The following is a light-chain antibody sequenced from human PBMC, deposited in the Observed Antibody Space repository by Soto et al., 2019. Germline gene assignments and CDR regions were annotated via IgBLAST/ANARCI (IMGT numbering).Light chain of an antibody. Sequence: QSVLTQPASVSGSPGQSITISCTGTSSDVGGYDYVSWYQQLPGKAPKLLIYNVNNRPSGVSHRFSGSKSGNTASLTISGLKAEDEADYYGSSYTGSSTFVFGTGTKGTVL. J-gene: IGLJ1*01. V-gene: IGLV2-14*01. CDR1: SSDVGGYDY. CDR2: NVN. CDR3: SSYTGSSTFV.